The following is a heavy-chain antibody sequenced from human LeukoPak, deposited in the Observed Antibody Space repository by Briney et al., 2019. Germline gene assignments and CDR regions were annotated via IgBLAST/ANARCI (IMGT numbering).Heavy chain of an antibody. CDR1: GGSFSGYY. Sequence: SETLSLTCAVYGGSFSGYYWSWIRQPPGKGLEWIGEINHSGSTNYNPSLKSRVTISVDASKNQFSLELSSVTAADTAVYYCARAGLLLGAFDIWGQGTMVTVSS. J-gene: IGHJ3*02. CDR2: INHSGST. V-gene: IGHV4-34*01. CDR3: ARAGLLLGAFDI. D-gene: IGHD3-22*01.